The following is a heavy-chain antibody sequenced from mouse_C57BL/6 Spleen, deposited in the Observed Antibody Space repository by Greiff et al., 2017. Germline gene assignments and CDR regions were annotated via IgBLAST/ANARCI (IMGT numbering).Heavy chain of an antibody. CDR2: IDPSDSYT. D-gene: IGHD4-1*01. V-gene: IGHV1-69*01. CDR1: GYTFTSYW. Sequence: QVQLQQPGAELVMPGASVKLSCKASGYTFTSYWMHWVQQRPGQGLEWIGEIDPSDSYTNYNQKFKGKSTLTVDKSSSTAYMQLSSLTSEDSAVDYCARGETGTGFAYWGQGTLVTVSA. CDR3: ARGETGTGFAY. J-gene: IGHJ3*01.